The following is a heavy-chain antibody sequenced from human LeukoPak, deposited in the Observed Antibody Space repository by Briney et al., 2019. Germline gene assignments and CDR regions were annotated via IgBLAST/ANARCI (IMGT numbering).Heavy chain of an antibody. D-gene: IGHD2-2*01. CDR1: GFTFSSYG. J-gene: IGHJ3*02. CDR2: VRYDGSNK. V-gene: IGHV3-30*02. Sequence: GGSLRLSCAASGFTFSSYGMHWVRQAPGKGLEWVTFVRYDGSNKYYADSVKGRFTISRDNSKNTLYLQINSLRAEDTAVYYCAKTRVPAALGQNDAFDIWGQGTMVTVSS. CDR3: AKTRVPAALGQNDAFDI.